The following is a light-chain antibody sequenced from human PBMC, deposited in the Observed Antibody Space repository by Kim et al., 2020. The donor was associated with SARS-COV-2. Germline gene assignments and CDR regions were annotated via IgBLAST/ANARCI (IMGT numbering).Light chain of an antibody. V-gene: IGLV3-19*01. CDR1: SLRSYY. J-gene: IGLJ2*01. CDR3: NSRDSSGNHVV. Sequence: ALGQTVRINSQGESLRSYYASWYQQKPGQAPVLVIYGKNNRPSGIPDRFSGSSSGNTASLTITGAQAEDEADYYCNSRDSSGNHVVFGGGTQLTVL. CDR2: GKN.